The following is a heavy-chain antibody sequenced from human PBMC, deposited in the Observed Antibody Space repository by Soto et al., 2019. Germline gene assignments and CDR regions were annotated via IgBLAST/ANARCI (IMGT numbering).Heavy chain of an antibody. CDR3: TTALSLYYYYGMDV. J-gene: IGHJ6*02. CDR1: GFTFSNAW. CDR2: IKSKTDGGTT. Sequence: EVQLVESGGGLVKPGGSLRLSCAASGFTFSNAWMSWVRQAPGKGLEWVGRIKSKTDGGTTDYAAPVKGRFTISRDDSKNTLYLQMNSLKTEDTAVYYCTTALSLYYYYGMDVWGQGTTVTVSS. V-gene: IGHV3-15*01.